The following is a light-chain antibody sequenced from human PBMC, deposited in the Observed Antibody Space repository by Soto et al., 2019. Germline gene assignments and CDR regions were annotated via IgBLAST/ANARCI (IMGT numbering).Light chain of an antibody. CDR3: QQYNNWPLAT. CDR2: DAS. Sequence: IVMTQSPVTLSVSPGGRAILSCRASQSVSSNLAWYRQKPGQAPRLLIFDASSRATGIPDRFSGSGSGTEFNLTISSLQSEDFGVYYCQQYNNWPLATFGGGTKVDIK. J-gene: IGKJ4*01. CDR1: QSVSSN. V-gene: IGKV3D-15*01.